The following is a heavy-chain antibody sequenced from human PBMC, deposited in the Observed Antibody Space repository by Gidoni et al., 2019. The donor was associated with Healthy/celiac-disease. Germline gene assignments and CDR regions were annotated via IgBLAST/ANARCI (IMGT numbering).Heavy chain of an antibody. Sequence: QVTLKESGPALVKPTQTLTLTCTFSGFSLSTSGMRVSWIRQPPGKALEWLARIDWDDAKFYSTSLKTRLTISKDTSKNQVVLTMTNMDPVDTATYYCARIGLLGHFDYWGQGTLVTVSS. CDR3: ARIGLLGHFDY. J-gene: IGHJ4*02. D-gene: IGHD1-26*01. V-gene: IGHV2-70*04. CDR2: IDWDDAK. CDR1: GFSLSTSGMR.